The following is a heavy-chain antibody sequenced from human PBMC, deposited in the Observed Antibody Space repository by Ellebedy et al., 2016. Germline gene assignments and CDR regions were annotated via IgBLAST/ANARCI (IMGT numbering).Heavy chain of an antibody. Sequence: KISCKASGYTFSDYYIHWVRQAPGKGLEWMGLVDPKDGEALYAEKFQVRVTINADTSADTAYMELTGLRFEDTAVYYCATEAAGLLGAFDVWGQGAMVTVSS. CDR3: ATEAAGLLGAFDV. J-gene: IGHJ3*01. CDR1: GYTFSDYY. D-gene: IGHD1-26*01. V-gene: IGHV1-69-2*01. CDR2: VDPKDGEA.